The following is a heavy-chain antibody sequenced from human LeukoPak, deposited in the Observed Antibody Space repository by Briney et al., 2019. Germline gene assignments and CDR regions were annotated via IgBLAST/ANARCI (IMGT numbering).Heavy chain of an antibody. D-gene: IGHD4-17*01. J-gene: IGHJ4*02. Sequence: SQTLSLTCAVSGGSISSGGYSWSWIRQPPGKGLEWIGYIYHSGSTYYNPSLKSRVTISVDRSKNQFSLKLSSVTAADTAVYYCARGVTTAFPQPFDYWGQGTLVTVSS. CDR1: GGSISSGGYS. CDR3: ARGVTTAFPQPFDY. CDR2: IYHSGST. V-gene: IGHV4-30-2*01.